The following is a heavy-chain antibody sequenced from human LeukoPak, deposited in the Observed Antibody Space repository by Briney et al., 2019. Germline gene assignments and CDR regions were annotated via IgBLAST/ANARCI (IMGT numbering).Heavy chain of an antibody. CDR2: ISGSGGST. CDR1: GFTFSSSW. CDR3: AKAPVTTCSGAYCYPFDY. J-gene: IGHJ4*02. Sequence: GGSLRLSCAASGFTFSSSWMTWVRQAPGKGLEWVSAISGSGGSTYYADSVKGRFTISRDNSKNTLYLQMNSLRAEDTAVYYCAKAPVTTCSGAYCYPFDYWSQGTLVTVSS. V-gene: IGHV3-23*01. D-gene: IGHD2-15*01.